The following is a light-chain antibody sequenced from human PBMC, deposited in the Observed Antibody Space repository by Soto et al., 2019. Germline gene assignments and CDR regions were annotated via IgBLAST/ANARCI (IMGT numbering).Light chain of an antibody. CDR3: NSYVGSIYV. CDR1: SSDVGGYKY. J-gene: IGLJ1*01. V-gene: IGLV2-8*01. CDR2: KVS. Sequence: QSVLTQPPSASGYPGPSVTISCTGTSSDVGGYKYGSWYQQHPGKAPKLIIYKVSKRPSGVPDRFSGSKSGHTASLTVSGLQAEDEADYYGNSYVGSIYVFGTGTKVTV.